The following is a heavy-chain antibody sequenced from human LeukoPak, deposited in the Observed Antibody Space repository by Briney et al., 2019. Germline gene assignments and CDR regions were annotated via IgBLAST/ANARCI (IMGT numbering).Heavy chain of an antibody. D-gene: IGHD6-6*01. CDR2: MNPNSGNT. CDR1: GYTFTSYD. CDR3: ARGQMAGIAARRDFGY. Sequence: ASVKVSCKASGYTFTSYDINWVRQATGQGLEWMGWMNPNSGNTGYAQKFQGRVTMTRNTSISTAYMELSSLRSEDTAVYYCARGQMAGIAARRDFGYWGQGTLVTVSS. J-gene: IGHJ4*02. V-gene: IGHV1-8*01.